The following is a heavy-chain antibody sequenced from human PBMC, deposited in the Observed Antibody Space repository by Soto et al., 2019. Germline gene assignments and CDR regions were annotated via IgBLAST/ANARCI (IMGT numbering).Heavy chain of an antibody. Sequence: ASVKVSCKASGYTFTSHYMHWVRQAPGQGLEWMGIINPSGGSTSYAQKFQGRVTMTRDTSTSTVYMELSSLRSEDTAVYYCARRRPSDYCFDTWGQGTLVTVSS. CDR3: ARRRPSDYCFDT. CDR1: GYTFTSHY. J-gene: IGHJ5*02. V-gene: IGHV1-46*01. CDR2: INPSGGST.